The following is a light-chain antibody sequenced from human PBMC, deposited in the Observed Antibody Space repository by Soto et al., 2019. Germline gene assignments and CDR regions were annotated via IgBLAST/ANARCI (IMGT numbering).Light chain of an antibody. V-gene: IGKV3-11*01. J-gene: IGKJ5*01. CDR3: QQRADWPIT. Sequence: EIVLTQSPGTLSLSPGERATLSCRASQTVSSARLAWFQQKPGQAPRLLIYDASNRATGIPARFSGSGSGTDFTLTSSSLEPDDFAVYYCQQRADWPITFGQGTRLEIK. CDR2: DAS. CDR1: QTVSSA.